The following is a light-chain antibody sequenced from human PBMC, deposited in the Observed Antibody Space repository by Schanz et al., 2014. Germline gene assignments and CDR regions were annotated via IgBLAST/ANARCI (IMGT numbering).Light chain of an antibody. CDR3: QQYHTSRT. V-gene: IGKV3D-15*01. CDR2: GAS. J-gene: IGKJ1*01. CDR1: QSVRTSY. Sequence: EVVMTQSPATLSVSPGERATLSCRASQSVRTSYLAWYQQKFGQAPRLLIYGASSRATGIPDRFSGGGSGTDFTLTISGLQSEDFAIYYCQQYHTSRTFGQGTKVEI.